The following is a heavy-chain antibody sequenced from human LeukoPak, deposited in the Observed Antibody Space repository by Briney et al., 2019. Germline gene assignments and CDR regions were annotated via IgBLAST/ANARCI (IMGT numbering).Heavy chain of an antibody. Sequence: PSETLSLTCIVSGGSISSGSYYWSWIRQPAGKGLEWIGRIYTSGSTNYNPSLKSRVTISVDTSKNQFSLKLSSVTAADTAVYYCAREIPAASTTLYYDFWSGYYRFDYWGQGTLVTVSS. CDR3: AREIPAASTTLYYDFWSGYYRFDY. CDR2: IYTSGST. V-gene: IGHV4-61*02. J-gene: IGHJ4*02. D-gene: IGHD3-3*01. CDR1: GGSISSGSYY.